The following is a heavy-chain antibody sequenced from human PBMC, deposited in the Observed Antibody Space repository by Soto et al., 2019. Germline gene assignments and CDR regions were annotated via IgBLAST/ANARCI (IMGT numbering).Heavy chain of an antibody. CDR2: IYYSGST. D-gene: IGHD2-21*01. CDR1: GGSISSSSYY. J-gene: IGHJ2*01. CDR3: ATSPYIVVVINWYFDL. Sequence: QLQLQESGPGLVKPSETLSLTCTVSGGSISSSSYYWGWIRQPPGKGLEWIGSIYYSGSTYHNPSLKSRVTISVDTSKNQFSLKLSSVTAADTAVYYCATSPYIVVVINWYFDLWGRGTLVTVSS. V-gene: IGHV4-39*01.